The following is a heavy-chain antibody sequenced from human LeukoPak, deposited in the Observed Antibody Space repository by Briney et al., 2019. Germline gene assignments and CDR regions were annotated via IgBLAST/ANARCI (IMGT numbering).Heavy chain of an antibody. V-gene: IGHV3-23*01. CDR3: ARDRDNVAGTRGYFDY. CDR2: ISGSGVST. Sequence: GGSLRLSCAASGFTFSSYAMSWVRQAPGEGLEWVSGISGSGVSTYYADSVKGRFTISRDNSKNSLYLQMNSLRAEDTAVYYCARDRDNVAGTRGYFDYWGQGTLVTVSS. J-gene: IGHJ4*02. D-gene: IGHD6-19*01. CDR1: GFTFSSYA.